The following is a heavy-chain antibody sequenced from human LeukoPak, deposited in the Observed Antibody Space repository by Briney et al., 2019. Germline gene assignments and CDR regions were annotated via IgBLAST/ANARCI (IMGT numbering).Heavy chain of an antibody. J-gene: IGHJ5*02. Sequence: GASVNVSCKASGYGFSDYYMHWERHAHGQGLGWLGWINTNSGGTNYAQKFPGRVTMTRDTSISTAYMELSMLRSDDTAVYYCARDYYDNLTASLRANGFDPWGPGTLVTVSS. CDR3: ARDYYDNLTASLRANGFDP. D-gene: IGHD3-9*01. CDR2: INTNSGGT. CDR1: GYGFSDYY. V-gene: IGHV1-2*02.